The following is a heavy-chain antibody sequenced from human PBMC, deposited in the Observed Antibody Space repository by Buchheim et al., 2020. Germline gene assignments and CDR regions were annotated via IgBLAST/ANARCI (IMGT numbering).Heavy chain of an antibody. CDR2: ITSDGSGT. Sequence: EVQLVESGGGLVQPGGSLRLSCAASGFSFSSYWMHWVCQAPGRGLVWVSRITSDGSGTGYADSVTGRFTISRDNAKNTLYLQMNSLSPEDTAVYFCARGIAATANPNWFDPWGQGTL. CDR3: ARGIAATANPNWFDP. D-gene: IGHD6-25*01. J-gene: IGHJ5*02. CDR1: GFSFSSYW. V-gene: IGHV3-74*01.